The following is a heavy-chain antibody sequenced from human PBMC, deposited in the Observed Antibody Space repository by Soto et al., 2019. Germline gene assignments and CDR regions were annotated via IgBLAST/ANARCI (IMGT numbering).Heavy chain of an antibody. CDR1: GFTVSSNY. CDR2: LYSDGTT. V-gene: IGHV3-66*01. CDR3: ARGGRSMDV. D-gene: IGHD3-16*01. Sequence: GQLVQFGGGLAQPGGSLRLSCEASGFTVSSNYMTWVRQAPGKGLEWVSVLYSDGTTHSADSVKGRFTISRDNYKNTLYLQMGSLRAEDTAVYYCARGGRSMDVWGQGTTVTVSS. J-gene: IGHJ6*02.